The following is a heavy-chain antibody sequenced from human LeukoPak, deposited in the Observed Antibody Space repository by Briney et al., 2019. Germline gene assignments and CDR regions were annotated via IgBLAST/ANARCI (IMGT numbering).Heavy chain of an antibody. CDR2: IYYSGST. V-gene: IGHV4-61*08. CDR3: ARVYYSRSYDYWYFDL. D-gene: IGHD6-13*01. J-gene: IGHJ2*01. CDR1: GGSISSNVHY. Sequence: SETLSLTCTVSGGSISSNVHYWGWIRQPPGKGLEWIGYIYYSGSTNYNPSLKSRVIISVDTSKNQFSLKLSSVTAADTAVYYCARVYYSRSYDYWYFDLWGRGTLVTVSS.